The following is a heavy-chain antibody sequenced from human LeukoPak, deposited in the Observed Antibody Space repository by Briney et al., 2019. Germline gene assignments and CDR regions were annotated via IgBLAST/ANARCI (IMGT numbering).Heavy chain of an antibody. CDR1: GFTFNIYG. J-gene: IGHJ6*02. D-gene: IGHD3-10*01. CDR2: ISVYNGDT. Sequence: DSVKVSCKASGFTFNIYGSTWVRQAPGKGLEWMRWISVYNGDTKHAQKLQGRVTMTTDTSTTTAYMELRSLRSDDTAVYYCAREGYFGSGIDYFYGMDVWGQGTKGTVSS. CDR3: AREGYFGSGIDYFYGMDV. V-gene: IGHV1-18*01.